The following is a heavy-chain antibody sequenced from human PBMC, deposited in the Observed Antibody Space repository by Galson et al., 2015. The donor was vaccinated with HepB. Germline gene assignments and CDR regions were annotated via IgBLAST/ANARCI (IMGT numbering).Heavy chain of an antibody. Sequence: LSLTCTVSGGSINNGDSYWTWIRQNPGQGLEWIAYISDKGATHYNPALRPRLTVSLDRSKNQFSLDLNSVTAADTAVYYCAKAARGNWLDTWGQGALVTVSS. CDR2: ISDKGAT. CDR3: AKAARGNWLDT. V-gene: IGHV4-31*03. J-gene: IGHJ5*02. CDR1: GGSINNGDSY.